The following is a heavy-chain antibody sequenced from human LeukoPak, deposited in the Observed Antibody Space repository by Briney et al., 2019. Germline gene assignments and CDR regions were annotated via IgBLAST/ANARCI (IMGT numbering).Heavy chain of an antibody. CDR1: GGSFSGYY. CDR2: INHSGST. Sequence: SETLSLTCAVYGGSFSGYYWSWIRQPPGKGLEWIGEINHSGSTNYNPSLKSRVTISVDTSKNQFSLKLSSVTAADTAVYYCARDRSFWGGKGFFDYWGQGTLVTVSS. V-gene: IGHV4-34*01. CDR3: ARDRSFWGGKGFFDY. D-gene: IGHD3-3*01. J-gene: IGHJ4*02.